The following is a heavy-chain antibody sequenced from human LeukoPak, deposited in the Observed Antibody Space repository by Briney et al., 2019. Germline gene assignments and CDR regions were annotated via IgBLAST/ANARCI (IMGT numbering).Heavy chain of an antibody. J-gene: IGHJ3*02. Sequence: SVKVSCKASGGTFSSYAISWVRQAPGQGLEWMGGIIPIFGTANYAQKFQGRVTITADKSTSTAYMELSSLRSEDTAVYYCAREVRGSYSRSHAFDIWGQGTMVTVSS. CDR1: GGTFSSYA. V-gene: IGHV1-69*06. CDR3: AREVRGSYSRSHAFDI. D-gene: IGHD1-26*01. CDR2: IIPIFGTA.